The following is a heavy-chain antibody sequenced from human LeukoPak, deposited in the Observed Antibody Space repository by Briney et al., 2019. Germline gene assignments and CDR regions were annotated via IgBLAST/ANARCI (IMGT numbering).Heavy chain of an antibody. CDR3: ARRGATYLDY. Sequence: KTSETLSLTCTVSGGSINSYYWSWIRQPPGKGLEWIGYIYYSGSTNYNPSLKSRVTISVDTSKNQFFLKLSSVTAADTAVYYCARRGATYLDYWGQGTLVTVSS. V-gene: IGHV4-59*08. CDR2: IYYSGST. CDR1: GGSINSYY. J-gene: IGHJ4*02. D-gene: IGHD3-10*01.